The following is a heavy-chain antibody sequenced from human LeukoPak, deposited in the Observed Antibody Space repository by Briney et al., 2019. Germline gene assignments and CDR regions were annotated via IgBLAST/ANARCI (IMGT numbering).Heavy chain of an antibody. D-gene: IGHD2-15*01. Sequence: ASVKVSCKASGYTFTGYYMHWARQAPGQGLEWMGWINPNSGGTNYAQKFQGRVTMTRDTSISTAYMELSRLRSDDTAVYYCEREYCSGGSCYSGDYWGQGTLVTVSS. V-gene: IGHV1-2*02. CDR1: GYTFTGYY. CDR2: INPNSGGT. J-gene: IGHJ4*02. CDR3: EREYCSGGSCYSGDY.